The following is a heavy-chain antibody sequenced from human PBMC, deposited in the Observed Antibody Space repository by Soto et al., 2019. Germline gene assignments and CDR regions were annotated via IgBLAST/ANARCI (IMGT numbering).Heavy chain of an antibody. CDR1: GDTFNSNA. V-gene: IGHV1-69*04. D-gene: IGHD5-18*01. Sequence: QVQLVQSGAEVKKPGSSVKVSCKTSGDTFNSNAISWVRQAPGQGLEWMGRIVPILGVADYAQKFQGRVTLPADKYTSTVYMELSSLRSEDTALYYCARVPDRHPALVNWGQGTLVTVSS. CDR3: ARVPDRHPALVN. CDR2: IVPILGVA. J-gene: IGHJ4*02.